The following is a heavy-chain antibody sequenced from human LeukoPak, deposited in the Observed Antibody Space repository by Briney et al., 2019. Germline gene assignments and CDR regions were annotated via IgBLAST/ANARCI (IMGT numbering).Heavy chain of an antibody. Sequence: GGSLRLSCAASGFTFGTYAMSWVRQAPGKGLEWVSGISGSGGSTYYADSVKGRFTISRDNSKNTLYLQMNSLRAEDTAVYYCAPGGPGYYFDYWGQGTLVTVSS. CDR2: ISGSGGST. CDR1: GFTFGTYA. D-gene: IGHD3-10*01. CDR3: APGGPGYYFDY. J-gene: IGHJ4*02. V-gene: IGHV3-23*01.